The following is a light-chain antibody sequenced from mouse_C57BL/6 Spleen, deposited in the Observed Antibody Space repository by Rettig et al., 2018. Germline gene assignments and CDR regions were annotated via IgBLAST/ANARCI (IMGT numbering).Light chain of an antibody. CDR1: QSISNN. J-gene: IGKJ5*01. V-gene: IGKV5-43*01. CDR3: QQSNSWPHT. Sequence: DIVLTQSPATLSVTPGDSVSLSCRASQSISNNLNWYQQKSNESPRLLIKYASQSISGIPSRVSGSGSGTDFTLSINSVETEDFGMYFCQQSNSWPHTFGAGTKLELK. CDR2: YAS.